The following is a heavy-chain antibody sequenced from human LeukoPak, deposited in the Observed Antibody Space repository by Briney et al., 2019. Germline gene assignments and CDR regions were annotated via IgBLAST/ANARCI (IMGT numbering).Heavy chain of an antibody. CDR1: GFIFRNYG. Sequence: GGSLRLSCAGSGFIFRNYGIHWVRQAPGKGLEWVAFIKYDGTNKYYADSVKGRFTISRDNSENTLYLQMNSLRAEGTALYYCARGDWGMYYFDYWGQGVLVTVSS. V-gene: IGHV3-30*02. CDR3: ARGDWGMYYFDY. D-gene: IGHD7-27*01. J-gene: IGHJ4*02. CDR2: IKYDGTNK.